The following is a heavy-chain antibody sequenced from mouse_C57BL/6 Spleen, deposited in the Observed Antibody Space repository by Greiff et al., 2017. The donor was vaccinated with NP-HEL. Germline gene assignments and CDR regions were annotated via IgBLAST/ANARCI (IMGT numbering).Heavy chain of an antibody. CDR1: GYTFTDYY. CDR2: INPNNGGT. V-gene: IGHV1-26*01. Sequence: EVQLQQSGPELVKPGASVKISCKASGYTFTDYYMNWVKQSHGKSLEWIGEINPNNGGTSYNQKFKGKATLTVDKSSSTAYMELRSLTSEDSAVYYCARGGDYGSSYFDVWGTGTTVTVSS. CDR3: ARGGDYGSSYFDV. D-gene: IGHD1-1*01. J-gene: IGHJ1*03.